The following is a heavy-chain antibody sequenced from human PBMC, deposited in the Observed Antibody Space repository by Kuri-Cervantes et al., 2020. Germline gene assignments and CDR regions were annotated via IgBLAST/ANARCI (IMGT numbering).Heavy chain of an antibody. CDR1: GGSISSGGYY. Sequence: SETLSLTCTVSGGSISSGGYYWSWIRQHPGKGLEWNGYIYYSGSTYYNPSLKSRVTISVDRSQNQFSLKLSSVTAADTAVYYCARYGSGSYYNGFDDAFDIWGQGTMVTVSS. J-gene: IGHJ3*02. CDR2: IYYSGST. D-gene: IGHD3-10*01. V-gene: IGHV4-31*03. CDR3: ARYGSGSYYNGFDDAFDI.